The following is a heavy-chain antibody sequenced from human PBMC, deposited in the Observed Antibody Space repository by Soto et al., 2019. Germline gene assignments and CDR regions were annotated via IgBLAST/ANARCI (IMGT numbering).Heavy chain of an antibody. D-gene: IGHD6-13*01. J-gene: IGHJ4*02. CDR1: GFTFSNYA. CDR2: ISSNGGST. Sequence: GGPLRLSCAASGFTFSNYAMHWVRQAPGKGLEYVSAISSNGGSTYYANSVKGRFTISRDNSKNTLYLQTGSLRSEDMAVYYCARVIPAAGSDYWGQGTLVTVSS. CDR3: ARVIPAAGSDY. V-gene: IGHV3-64*01.